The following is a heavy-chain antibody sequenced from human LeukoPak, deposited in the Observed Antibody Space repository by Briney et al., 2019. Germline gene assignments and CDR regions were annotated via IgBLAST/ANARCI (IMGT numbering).Heavy chain of an antibody. CDR1: GFTFSSYG. V-gene: IGHV3-30*18. D-gene: IGHD5-12*01. CDR3: AKRYGGYAILDY. Sequence: GGSLRLSCAASGFTFSSYGMHWVRQAPGKGLEWVAVISYDGSNKYYADSVKGRFTISRDNSKNTLYLQMNSLRAEDTAVYYCAKRYGGYAILDYWGQGTLVTVSS. CDR2: ISYDGSNK. J-gene: IGHJ4*02.